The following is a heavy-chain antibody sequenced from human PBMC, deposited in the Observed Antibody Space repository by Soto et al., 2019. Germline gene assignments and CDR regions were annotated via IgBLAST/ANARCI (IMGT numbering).Heavy chain of an antibody. CDR1: GYTFTTYG. D-gene: IGHD4-4*01. Sequence: QVPLVQSGAEVQKPGASVKVSCEASGYTFTTYGISWVRQAPGQGFEWMAWISPYNGDTNFAQKFQGRVTMTTDTSTSTVYMELRSLRSDDTAVYYCARTVSGEYFDYWGQGTLVTVSS. J-gene: IGHJ4*02. V-gene: IGHV1-18*01. CDR3: ARTVSGEYFDY. CDR2: ISPYNGDT.